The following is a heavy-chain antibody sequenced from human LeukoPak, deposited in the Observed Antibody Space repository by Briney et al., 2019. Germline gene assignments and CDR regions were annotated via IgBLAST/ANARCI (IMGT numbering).Heavy chain of an antibody. CDR2: ISSSSSYI. V-gene: IGHV3-21*01. Sequence: GGSLRLSCAASGFTFSSYSMNWVRQAPGKGREWVSSISSSSSYIYYADSVKGRFTISRDNAKNSLYLQMNSLRAEDTAVYYCASKPTTVTTLYYWGQGTLVTVSS. D-gene: IGHD4-17*01. CDR1: GFTFSSYS. J-gene: IGHJ4*02. CDR3: ASKPTTVTTLYY.